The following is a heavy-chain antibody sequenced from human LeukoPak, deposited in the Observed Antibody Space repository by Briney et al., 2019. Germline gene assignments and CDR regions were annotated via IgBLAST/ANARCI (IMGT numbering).Heavy chain of an antibody. D-gene: IGHD3-22*01. CDR3: ARPSQVAYDSSGYLDY. CDR2: ISSSGTTI. CDR1: GFTLSDFY. V-gene: IGHV3-11*01. Sequence: GGSLRLSCAASGFTLSDFYMSWIRQAPGKGLEWVSFISSSGTTIYQADSLKGRFTISRDNAKNSLYLQMNSLRAEDTAVYYCARPSQVAYDSSGYLDYWGQGTLVTVSS. J-gene: IGHJ4*02.